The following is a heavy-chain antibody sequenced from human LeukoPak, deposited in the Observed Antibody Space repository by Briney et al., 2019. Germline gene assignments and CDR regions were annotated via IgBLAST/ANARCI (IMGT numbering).Heavy chain of an antibody. V-gene: IGHV1-69*05. CDR1: GGTFSSYA. CDR3: ATCPIEITLFGVVIGWFDP. J-gene: IGHJ5*02. CDR2: IIPIFGTA. D-gene: IGHD3-3*01. Sequence: SVKVSCKASGGTFSSYAISWVRQAPGQGLEWMGGIIPIFGTANYAQKFQGRVTITTDESTSTAYMELSSLRSEDTAVYYCATCPIEITLFGVVIGWFDPWGQGTLVTVSS.